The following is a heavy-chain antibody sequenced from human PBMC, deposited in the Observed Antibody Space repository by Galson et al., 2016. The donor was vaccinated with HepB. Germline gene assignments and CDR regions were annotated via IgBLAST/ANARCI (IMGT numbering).Heavy chain of an antibody. CDR2: INHSGNT. V-gene: IGHV4-34*01. CDR1: GGSFSDFY. CDR3: ARTGHRFGP. Sequence: SETLSLTCAVYGGSFSDFYWSWIRQSPGKGLEWIEEINHSGNTNYNPSLRSRVTILVDTSKNQFSLNLKSVTAADTAVYYCARTGHRFGPWGQGTLVTVSS. J-gene: IGHJ5*02.